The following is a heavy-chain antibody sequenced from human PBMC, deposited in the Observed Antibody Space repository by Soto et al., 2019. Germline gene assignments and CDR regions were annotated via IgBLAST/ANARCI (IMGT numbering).Heavy chain of an antibody. Sequence: ASVKVSCKASGYTFTSYGISWVRQAPGQGLEWMGWISAYNGNTNYAQKLQGRVTMTTDTSTSTAYMELRSLRSDDTAVYYCARDYSRSWTDAFDIWGQGTMVTVSS. CDR2: ISAYNGNT. D-gene: IGHD6-13*01. V-gene: IGHV1-18*01. J-gene: IGHJ3*02. CDR1: GYTFTSYG. CDR3: ARDYSRSWTDAFDI.